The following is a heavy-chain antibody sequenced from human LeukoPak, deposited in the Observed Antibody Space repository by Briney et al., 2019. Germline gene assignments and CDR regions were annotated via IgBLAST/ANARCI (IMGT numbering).Heavy chain of an antibody. CDR3: ARGRGGYCSGGSCYSGSAYFDY. D-gene: IGHD2-15*01. Sequence: PSETLSLTCTVSGGSISSYYWSWIRQPPGKGLEWIGEINHSGSTNYNPSLKSRVTISVDTSKNQFSLKLSSVTAADTAVYYCARGRGGYCSGGSCYSGSAYFDYWGQGTLVTVSS. J-gene: IGHJ4*02. V-gene: IGHV4-34*01. CDR1: GGSISSYY. CDR2: INHSGST.